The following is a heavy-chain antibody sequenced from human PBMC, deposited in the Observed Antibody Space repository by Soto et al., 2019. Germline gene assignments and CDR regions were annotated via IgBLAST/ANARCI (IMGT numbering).Heavy chain of an antibody. D-gene: IGHD4-17*01. CDR1: GFTFSTYS. J-gene: IGHJ4*02. CDR2: ISSGSTFI. Sequence: GGSLRLSCVASGFTFSTYSLNWVRQAPGKGLEWVSSISSGSTFIYYADSVKVRFTISRDNAKNSLFLHRNSLGAQDTATYYCAREESDGDFFYYWGQGTQVTVSS. CDR3: AREESDGDFFYY. V-gene: IGHV3-21*06.